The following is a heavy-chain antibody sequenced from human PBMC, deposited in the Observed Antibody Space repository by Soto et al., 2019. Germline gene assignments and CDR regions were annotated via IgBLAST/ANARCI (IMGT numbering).Heavy chain of an antibody. J-gene: IGHJ3*02. CDR2: ISAYNGNT. V-gene: IGHV1-18*01. D-gene: IGHD3-22*01. CDR1: GYTFTSYG. CDR3: ARGYYDSSGYSRVTDAFDI. Sequence: ASVKVSCKASGYTFTSYGISWVRQAPGQGLEWMGWISAYNGNTNYAQKLQGRVTMTTDTSTSTAYMELRSLRSDDTAVYYCARGYYDSSGYSRVTDAFDIWGQGTMVTVSS.